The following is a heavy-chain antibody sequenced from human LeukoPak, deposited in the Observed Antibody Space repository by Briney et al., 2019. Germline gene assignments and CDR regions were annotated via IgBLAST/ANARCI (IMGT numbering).Heavy chain of an antibody. CDR3: ARDADVVFPYYYGSGRDFDY. D-gene: IGHD3-10*01. CDR1: GCSFSRHW. Sequence: PGGSLRLSCAASGCSFSRHWRHWVRQAPGEGLVWVSRINRDESSTSYDDSMKGGFTISRDNAKTTVYLQMNSLRAEDTAVYYCARDADVVFPYYYGSGRDFDYWGQGTLVTVSS. V-gene: IGHV3-74*01. CDR2: INRDESST. J-gene: IGHJ4*02.